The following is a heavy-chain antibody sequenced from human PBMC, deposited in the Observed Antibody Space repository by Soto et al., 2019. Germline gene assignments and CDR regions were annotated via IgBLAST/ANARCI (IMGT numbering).Heavy chain of an antibody. CDR3: ASDRATQPDHRGYYWFDV. CDR2: IVVGSGNT. CDR1: GFTFTNSA. D-gene: IGHD1-1*01. Sequence: SVKVSCKASGFTFTNSAMQWVRQARGQRLEWIGWIVVGSGNTNYAQKFQERVTITRDMSTSTAYVELSSLRSEDTAVYYCASDRATQPDHRGYYWFDVWGQGTTVTVSS. V-gene: IGHV1-58*02. J-gene: IGHJ6*02.